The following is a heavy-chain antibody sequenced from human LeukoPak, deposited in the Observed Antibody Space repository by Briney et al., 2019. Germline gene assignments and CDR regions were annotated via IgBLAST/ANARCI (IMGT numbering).Heavy chain of an antibody. CDR2: ISYDGKNK. CDR1: GFTFSSYG. D-gene: IGHD3-22*01. CDR3: AKGDNYYDGSGYYHVRALFDY. Sequence: ARSLSLSCAASGFTFSSYGIHWVRHAPAKRLQWVAVISYDGKNKFYADSVKGRLSISRDNSKNTLYSQMDSLRAEDTAVYYCAKGDNYYDGSGYYHVRALFDYWGQGALVTVSS. V-gene: IGHV3-30*18. J-gene: IGHJ4*02.